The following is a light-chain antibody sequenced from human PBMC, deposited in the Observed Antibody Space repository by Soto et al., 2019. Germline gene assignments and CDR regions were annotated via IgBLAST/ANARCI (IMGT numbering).Light chain of an antibody. J-gene: IGKJ1*01. Sequence: RVMTQSPVTLSVSPGERVTLSGRASQAISNNLAWYQHKSGQTPRLLIFDASTRATGIPARFSGSGSGTEGSLTMSNPQPEVFAVYYDQQADDWPPPFGRGTRV. CDR2: DAS. V-gene: IGKV3-15*01. CDR1: QAISNN. CDR3: QQADDWPPP.